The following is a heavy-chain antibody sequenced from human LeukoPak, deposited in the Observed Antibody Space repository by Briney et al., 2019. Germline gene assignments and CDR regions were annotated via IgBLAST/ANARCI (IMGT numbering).Heavy chain of an antibody. V-gene: IGHV1-2*02. D-gene: IGHD6-19*01. Sequence: ASVKVSCTASGYTFTGYYMHWVRQAPGQGLEWMGWINPNSGGTNYAQKFQGRVTMTRDTSISTAYMELSRLRSDDTAVYYCARATVAGTLFDYWGQGTLVTVSS. CDR2: INPNSGGT. CDR3: ARATVAGTLFDY. J-gene: IGHJ4*02. CDR1: GYTFTGYY.